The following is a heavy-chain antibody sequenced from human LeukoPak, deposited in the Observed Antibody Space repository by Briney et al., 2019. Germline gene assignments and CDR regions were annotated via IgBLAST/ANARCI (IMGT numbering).Heavy chain of an antibody. CDR3: AREVDLELRTYYYYMDV. CDR2: IYHSGST. D-gene: IGHD1-7*01. J-gene: IGHJ6*03. Sequence: SETLSLTCTVSGGSISSGGYYWGWIRQPPGKGLEWIGYIYHSGSTYYNPSLKSRVTISVDRSKNQFSLKLSSVTAADTAVYYCAREVDLELRTYYYYMDVWGKGTTVTVSS. CDR1: GGSISSGGYY. V-gene: IGHV4-30-2*01.